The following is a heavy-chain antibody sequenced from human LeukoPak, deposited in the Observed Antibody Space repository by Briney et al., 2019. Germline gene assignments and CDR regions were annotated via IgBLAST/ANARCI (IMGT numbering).Heavy chain of an antibody. V-gene: IGHV3-48*01. CDR1: GFTFSSYS. D-gene: IGHD4-11*01. J-gene: IGHJ4*02. CDR2: ISSSSSTI. CDR3: ARDHKLYSNKADY. Sequence: PGGSLRLSCAASGFTFSSYSMNWVRQAPGKGLEWVSYISSSSSTIYYADSVKGRFTISRDNAKNSLYLQMNSLRAEDTAVYYCARDHKLYSNKADYWGQGTLVTVSS.